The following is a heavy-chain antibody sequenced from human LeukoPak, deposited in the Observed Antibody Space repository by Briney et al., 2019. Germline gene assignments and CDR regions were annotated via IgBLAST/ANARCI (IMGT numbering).Heavy chain of an antibody. CDR2: ISGSGGST. Sequence: GGSLRLSCAVSGFTFSSYAMSWVRQAPGKGLEWVSAISGSGGSTYYADSVKGRFTISRDNSKNTLYLQMNSLRAEDTAVYYCAKDRNWPDAFDIWGQGTMVTVSS. J-gene: IGHJ3*02. CDR1: GFTFSSYA. V-gene: IGHV3-23*01. CDR3: AKDRNWPDAFDI.